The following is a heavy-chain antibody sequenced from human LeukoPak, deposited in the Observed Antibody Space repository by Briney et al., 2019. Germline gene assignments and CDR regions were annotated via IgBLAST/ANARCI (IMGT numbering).Heavy chain of an antibody. CDR1: GFTFSSYG. Sequence: GALRLSCAASGFTFSSYGMHWVRQAPGKGLEWVAVISYDGSNKYYADSVKGRFTISRDNSKNTPYLQMNSLRAEDTAVYYCAKDLHSSDDYWGQGTLVTVSS. V-gene: IGHV3-30*18. J-gene: IGHJ4*02. CDR2: ISYDGSNK. D-gene: IGHD6-19*01. CDR3: AKDLHSSDDY.